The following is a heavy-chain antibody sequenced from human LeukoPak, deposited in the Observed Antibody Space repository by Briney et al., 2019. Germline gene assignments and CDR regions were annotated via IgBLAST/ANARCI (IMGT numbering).Heavy chain of an antibody. D-gene: IGHD2-15*01. J-gene: IGHJ3*02. Sequence: GESLKISCQGSGYSFTSYWIAWVRQMPGKGLEWMGIIYPGDSDTRYSPSFQGQVTISADKSISTAYLQWSSLKASDTAMHYCARPVVVAATSAFDIWGQGTMVTVSS. V-gene: IGHV5-51*01. CDR1: GYSFTSYW. CDR2: IYPGDSDT. CDR3: ARPVVVAATSAFDI.